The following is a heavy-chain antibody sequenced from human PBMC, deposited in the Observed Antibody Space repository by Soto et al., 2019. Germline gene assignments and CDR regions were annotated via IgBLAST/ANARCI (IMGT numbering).Heavy chain of an antibody. Sequence: EVQLVESGGGLVKPGGSLRLSCAASGFTFSNAWMNWVRQAPGKGLEWVGRIKSKTDGGTTDYAAPVKGRFTISRDDSKHTLYLQMNSLKTEDTAVYYCTTGYYYDSSGYYFFITDYWGQGTLVTVSS. CDR1: GFTFSNAW. V-gene: IGHV3-15*07. CDR3: TTGYYYDSSGYYFFITDY. D-gene: IGHD3-22*01. CDR2: IKSKTDGGTT. J-gene: IGHJ4*02.